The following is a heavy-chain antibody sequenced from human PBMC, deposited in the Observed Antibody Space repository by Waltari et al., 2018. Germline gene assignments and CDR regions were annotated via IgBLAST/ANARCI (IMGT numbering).Heavy chain of an antibody. CDR3: ARDRGQGVSGYDS. J-gene: IGHJ4*02. CDR1: GGTLGTSG. V-gene: IGHV1-69*10. Sequence: QGQLVQSGAEVKKPGSSVRVSCKASGGTLGTSGVVWVRQAPAKGLEWMGGTSPMIGLRNTAQKFRDRLTITADTSAAYMELSSLLVEDTAVYYCARDRGQGVSGYDSWGQGTLVIVSP. D-gene: IGHD3-10*01. CDR2: TSPMIGLR.